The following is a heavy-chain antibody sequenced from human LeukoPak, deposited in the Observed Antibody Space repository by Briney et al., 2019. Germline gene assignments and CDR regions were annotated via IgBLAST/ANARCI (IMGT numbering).Heavy chain of an antibody. CDR3: ARQASGNYYYGMDV. V-gene: IGHV4-59*01. Sequence: PSETLSLTCTVSGGSISSYYWSWIRQPPGKGLEWIGYIYYSGSTNYNPSLKSRVTISVDTSKNQFSLRLSSVTAADTAVYYCARQASGNYYYGMDVWGQGTTATVSS. CDR1: GGSISSYY. J-gene: IGHJ6*02. D-gene: IGHD3-10*01. CDR2: IYYSGST.